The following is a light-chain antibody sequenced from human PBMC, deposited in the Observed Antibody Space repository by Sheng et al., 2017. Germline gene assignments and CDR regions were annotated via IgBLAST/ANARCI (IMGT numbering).Light chain of an antibody. V-gene: IGLV1-51*02. CDR1: SSNIGINS. CDR2: ENN. Sequence: QSVLTQPPSVSAAPGQKVTISCSGSSSNIGINSVSWYQQFPGSAPKLLMFENNKRPSGIPDRFSGSKSGTSASLAISGLQSDDEADYYCQSWDDGLNTWVFGGGTKLTVL. J-gene: IGLJ3*02. CDR3: QSWDDGLNTWV.